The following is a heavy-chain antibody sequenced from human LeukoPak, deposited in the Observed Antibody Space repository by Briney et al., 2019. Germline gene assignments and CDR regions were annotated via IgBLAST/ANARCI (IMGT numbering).Heavy chain of an antibody. D-gene: IGHD5-24*01. CDR3: ARDTGYNEPYYFDY. V-gene: IGHV3-21*01. CDR2: ISSSSSYI. J-gene: IGHJ4*02. CDR1: GFTFSSYS. Sequence: PGGSLRLSCAASGFTFSSYSIHWVRQAPGKGLEWVSSISSSSSYIYYADSVKGRFTISRDNAKDSLYLQMNSLRAEDTAVYYCARDTGYNEPYYFDYWGQGTLVTVSS.